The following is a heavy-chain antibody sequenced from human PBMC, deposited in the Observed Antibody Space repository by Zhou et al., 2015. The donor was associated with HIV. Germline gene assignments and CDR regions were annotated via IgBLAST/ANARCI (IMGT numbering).Heavy chain of an antibody. CDR3: ARGVWAVDTAMVSDY. D-gene: IGHD5-18*01. Sequence: QVQLVQSAAEVKEPGSSVKVSCKASGGTFGNNGISWVRQAPGQGLEWMGGIIPIFGTANYAQKFQGRVTITADESTSTAYMELSSLRSEDTAVYYCARGVWAVDTAMVSDYWGQGTLVTVSS. CDR1: GGTFGNNG. J-gene: IGHJ4*02. V-gene: IGHV1-69*01. CDR2: IIPIFGTA.